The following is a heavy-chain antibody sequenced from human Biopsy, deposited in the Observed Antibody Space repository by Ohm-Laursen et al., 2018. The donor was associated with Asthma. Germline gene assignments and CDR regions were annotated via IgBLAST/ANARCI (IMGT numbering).Heavy chain of an antibody. Sequence: ASVKVSCKASGYTFTGYYMHWVRQVPGQGLEWMGRINPNSGGTNYAQKFQGRVTMTRDTSISTAYMELSRLRSDDTTVYYCAREGITGTTAWFDPWGQGTLVTVSS. CDR3: AREGITGTTAWFDP. V-gene: IGHV1-2*06. D-gene: IGHD1-7*01. J-gene: IGHJ5*02. CDR1: GYTFTGYY. CDR2: INPNSGGT.